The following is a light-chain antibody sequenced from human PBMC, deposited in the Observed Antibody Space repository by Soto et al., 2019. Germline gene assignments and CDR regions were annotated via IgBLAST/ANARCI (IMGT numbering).Light chain of an antibody. Sequence: DIVMTQSPDSLAVSLGEAATINCKSSQSVLYSSDNKNYLGWDQQKPGQAPRLLMYGASIRAAGVPDRFSGSGSGTEFTLTISRLEPEDFTVYYCHHYETFGQGTKVDIK. CDR2: GAS. V-gene: IGKV4-1*01. CDR1: QSVLYSSDNKNY. J-gene: IGKJ1*01. CDR3: HHYET.